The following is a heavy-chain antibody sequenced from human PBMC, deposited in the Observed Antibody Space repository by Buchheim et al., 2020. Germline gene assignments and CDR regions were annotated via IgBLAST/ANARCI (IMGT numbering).Heavy chain of an antibody. V-gene: IGHV2-5*01. CDR2: IYRNDDR. J-gene: IGHJ4*02. CDR1: GFSLSTGAVG. CDR3: VHKSYRGVDY. Sequence: QISLKESGPTVVKPTQTLTLTCSFSGFSLSTGAVGVGWIRQPPGKALEWLAVIYRNDDRRQRPSLKTRVTITEDTSKNQVVLTMTNMDPMDTATYYCVHKSYRGVDYWGQGTL. D-gene: IGHD3-16*02.